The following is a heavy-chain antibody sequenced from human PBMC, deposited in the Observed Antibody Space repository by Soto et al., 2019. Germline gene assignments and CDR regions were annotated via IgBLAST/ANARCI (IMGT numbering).Heavy chain of an antibody. CDR1: GGSISSGDYY. J-gene: IGHJ6*02. CDR3: AXVSTTVTTFYYYYGMDV. Sequence: SETLSLTGTVSGGSISSGDYYWSWIRQPPGKGLEWIGYIYYSGSTYYNPSLKSRVTISVDTSKNQFSLKLSSVTAADTAVYYCAXVSTTVTTFYYYYGMDVWGQGTTVTVSS. V-gene: IGHV4-30-4*01. CDR2: IYYSGST. D-gene: IGHD4-4*01.